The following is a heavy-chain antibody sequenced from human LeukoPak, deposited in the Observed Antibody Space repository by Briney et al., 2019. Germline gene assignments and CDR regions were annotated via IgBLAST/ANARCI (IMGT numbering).Heavy chain of an antibody. CDR1: GFTFSTYP. V-gene: IGHV3-64D*06. CDR3: VKVSVSGSSVDY. CDR2: ISSNGGST. Sequence: GGSLRLSCSASGFTFSTYPMHWVRQAPGKGPEYVSAISSNGGSTYYADSVKGRFTISRDNSKNTLYLQMSSLRAEDMAVYYCVKVSVSGSSVDYWGQGTLVTVSS. J-gene: IGHJ4*02. D-gene: IGHD2-15*01.